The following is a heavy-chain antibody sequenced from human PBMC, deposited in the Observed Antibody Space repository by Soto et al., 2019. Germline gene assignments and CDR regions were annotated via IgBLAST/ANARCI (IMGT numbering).Heavy chain of an antibody. CDR3: AREAAAGTLDY. Sequence: QVQLVQSGAEVKKPGASVTVSCKASGYTFTSYGISWVRQAPGQGLEWIGWISAYNGNTNHARNLQGRVTVTTDTATSTAYMELRSLRSDDTAVSYCAREAAAGTLDYWGQGTLVTVSS. J-gene: IGHJ4*02. V-gene: IGHV1-18*01. CDR2: ISAYNGNT. D-gene: IGHD6-13*01. CDR1: GYTFTSYG.